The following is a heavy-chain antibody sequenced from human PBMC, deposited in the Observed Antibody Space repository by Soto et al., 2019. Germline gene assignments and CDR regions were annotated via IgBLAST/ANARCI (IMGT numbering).Heavy chain of an antibody. CDR2: IWSDGNKR. J-gene: IGHJ4*02. CDR3: ARLAYYYDSSGYFGY. D-gene: IGHD3-22*01. V-gene: IGHV3-33*01. Sequence: PGGSLRLSCAASGFMFTNHGMRWVRQAPGKGLEWVAVIWSDGNKRYYADSVKGRFTISRDNSKNTLYLQMGSLRAEDMAVYYCARLAYYYDSSGYFGYWGQGTLVTVSS. CDR1: GFMFTNHG.